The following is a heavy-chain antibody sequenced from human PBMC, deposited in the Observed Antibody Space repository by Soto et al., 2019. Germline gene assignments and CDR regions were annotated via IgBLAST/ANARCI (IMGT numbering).Heavy chain of an antibody. V-gene: IGHV4-59*08. Sequence: PSETLSLTCTVSGDSINSDDWSWVRQPPGKGLEWIGYIYNSGSTNYNPSLKSRVTISVDTSKNQFSLKLGSVTAADTAVYYCARHDYEIQDAFDIWGQGTMVTVSS. J-gene: IGHJ3*02. CDR3: ARHDYEIQDAFDI. CDR2: IYNSGST. D-gene: IGHD4-17*01. CDR1: GDSINSDD.